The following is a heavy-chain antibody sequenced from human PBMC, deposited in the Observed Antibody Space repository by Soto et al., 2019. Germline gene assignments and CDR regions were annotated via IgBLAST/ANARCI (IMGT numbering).Heavy chain of an antibody. CDR3: ARDHRYCSGGSCYSLSY. J-gene: IGHJ4*02. V-gene: IGHV1-69*13. CDR1: GGTFSSYA. CDR2: IIPIFGTA. Sequence: SVKVYCKASGGTFSSYAISWVRQAPGQGLEWMGGIIPIFGTANYAQKFQGRVTITADESTSTAYMELSSLRSEDTAVYYCARDHRYCSGGSCYSLSYWGQGTLVTVSS. D-gene: IGHD2-15*01.